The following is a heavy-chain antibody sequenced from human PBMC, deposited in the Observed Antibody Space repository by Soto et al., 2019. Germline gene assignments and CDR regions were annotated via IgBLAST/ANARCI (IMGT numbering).Heavy chain of an antibody. V-gene: IGHV3-30*03. Sequence: QIQLVESGGGVVQPGGSLRLSCSASGFSFGSFGMHWVRQAPGEGLEWVAFLSRDGSNSFYGDSVKGRFTLSRDNSRNTVYLQMSNTRDEDTALYYCARVNLSSDFDSWGQGTLVIVSS. J-gene: IGHJ4*02. CDR2: LSRDGSNS. CDR1: GFSFGSFG. CDR3: ARVNLSSDFDS.